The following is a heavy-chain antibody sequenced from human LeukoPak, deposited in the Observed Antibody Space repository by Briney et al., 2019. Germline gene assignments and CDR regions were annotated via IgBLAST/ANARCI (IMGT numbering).Heavy chain of an antibody. D-gene: IGHD2-2*01. CDR1: GFTFSSYW. Sequence: QPGGSLRLSCAASGFTFSSYWMNWVRQAPGKGLVCVSRIKSDGSTTNYADSVKGRFAISRDNAKNTLYLQMNSLRAEDTAVYYCARVGGLSTSAGYYYGMDVWGQGTTVTVSS. V-gene: IGHV3-74*01. CDR2: IKSDGSTT. CDR3: ARVGGLSTSAGYYYGMDV. J-gene: IGHJ6*02.